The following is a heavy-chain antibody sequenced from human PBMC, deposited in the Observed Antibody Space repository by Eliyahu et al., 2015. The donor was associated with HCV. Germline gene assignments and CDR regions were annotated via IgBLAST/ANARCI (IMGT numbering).Heavy chain of an antibody. CDR1: GFTFXSYA. Sequence: QVQLVESGGGVVQPGRSLXLSCAASGFTFXSYAMHWVRQAPGKGLEWVAVISYDGANKYYADSVKGRFTIFRDNSKDILYVQMNSLRAEDTALYYCARVITTVRGVNDAMDVWGQGTTVTVSS. J-gene: IGHJ6*02. CDR3: ARVITTVRGVNDAMDV. V-gene: IGHV3-30-3*01. D-gene: IGHD3-10*01. CDR2: ISYDGANK.